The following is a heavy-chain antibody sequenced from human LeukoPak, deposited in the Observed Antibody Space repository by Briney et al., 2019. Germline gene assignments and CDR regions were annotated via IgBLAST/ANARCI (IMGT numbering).Heavy chain of an antibody. V-gene: IGHV3-20*04. CDR2: INWNGGST. CDR3: ARELRGPIVVVPAAIRAFDI. Sequence: PGGSLRLSCAASGFTFDDYGMSWVRQAPGKGLEWVSGINWNGGSTGYADSVKGRFTISRDNAKNSLYLQMNSLRAEDTALYYCARELRGPIVVVPAAIRAFDIWGQGTMVAVSS. D-gene: IGHD2-2*02. CDR1: GFTFDDYG. J-gene: IGHJ3*02.